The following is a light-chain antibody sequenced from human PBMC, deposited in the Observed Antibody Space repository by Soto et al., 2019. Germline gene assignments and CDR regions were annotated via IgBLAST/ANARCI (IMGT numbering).Light chain of an antibody. Sequence: EIVLTQSPGTVSLSPGERATLSCRASQSVGSRWLAWYQQKPGQAPSVLIYGGSNRATGIPDRFSGSGSGTDFALTISRVEPEDFAVYYCQQYYSSRTFGQGTKVEVK. CDR3: QQYYSSRT. J-gene: IGKJ1*01. V-gene: IGKV3-20*01. CDR2: GGS. CDR1: QSVGSRW.